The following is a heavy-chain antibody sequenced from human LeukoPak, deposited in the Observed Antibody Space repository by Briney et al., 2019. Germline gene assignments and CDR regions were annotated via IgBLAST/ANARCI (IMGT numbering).Heavy chain of an antibody. V-gene: IGHV3-74*01. J-gene: IGHJ4*02. CDR2: INSDGSST. Sequence: GGSLRLSCAASGFTFSSYWMHRVRQAPGKGLVWVSRINSDGSSTSYADSVKGRFTISRDNAKNTLDLQMNSLRAEDTAVYYCARVPVFQPYYYFDYWGQGTLVTVSS. CDR3: ARVPVFQPYYYFDY. CDR1: GFTFSSYW. D-gene: IGHD2-21*01.